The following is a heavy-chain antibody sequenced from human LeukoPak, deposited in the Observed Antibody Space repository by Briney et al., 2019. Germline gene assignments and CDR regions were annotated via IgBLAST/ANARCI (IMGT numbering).Heavy chain of an antibody. V-gene: IGHV1-18*04. Sequence: ASVKVSCKASGYTFTSYGISWVRQAPGQGLEWMGWISAYNGNTSYAQKLQGRVTMTTDTSTSTAYMELRSLRSDDTAVYYCARVPPLVLRYFDWLSYFDYWGQGTRVTVSS. D-gene: IGHD3-9*01. CDR1: GYTFTSYG. CDR2: ISAYNGNT. CDR3: ARVPPLVLRYFDWLSYFDY. J-gene: IGHJ4*02.